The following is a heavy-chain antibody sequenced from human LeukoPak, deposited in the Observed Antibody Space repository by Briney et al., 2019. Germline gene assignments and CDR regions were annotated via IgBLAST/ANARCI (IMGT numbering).Heavy chain of an antibody. J-gene: IGHJ4*02. CDR1: GFTFSSYA. Sequence: GSLRLSCAASGFTFSSYAMSWVRQAPGKGLEWVSGIIGSGDSTYYADSVKGRFTISRDNSKNTLYLQMNSLRAEDTAVYYCAKAANSDGSRLNYWGQGTLVTVSS. CDR2: IIGSGDST. D-gene: IGHD2-15*01. CDR3: AKAANSDGSRLNY. V-gene: IGHV3-23*01.